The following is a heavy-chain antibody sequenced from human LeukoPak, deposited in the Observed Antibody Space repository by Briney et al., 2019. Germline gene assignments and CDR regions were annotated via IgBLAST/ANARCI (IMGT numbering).Heavy chain of an antibody. CDR1: GYTFTGYY. CDR3: ARVSWFPGTSYYFMDV. D-gene: IGHD1-1*01. J-gene: IGHJ6*03. V-gene: IGHV1-2*02. CDR2: INPNSGGT. Sequence: ASVKVSCKASGYTFTGYYMHWVRQAPGQGLEWMGWINPNSGGTNYARKFQGRVTMTRDTSISTAYMELSRLRSDDTAVYYCARVSWFPGTSYYFMDVWGKGTTVTVSS.